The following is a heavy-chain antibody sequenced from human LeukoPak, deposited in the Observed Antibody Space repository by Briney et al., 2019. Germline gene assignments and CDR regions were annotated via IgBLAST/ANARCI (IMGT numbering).Heavy chain of an antibody. CDR2: ISAYNGNT. CDR3: ARRETYYYDSSGYFY. Sequence: ASVKVSCKASGGTFSSYAIGWVRQAPGQGLEWMGWISAYNGNTNYAQKLQGRVTMTTDTSTSTAYMELRSLRSDDTAVYYCARRETYYYDSSGYFYWGQGTLVTVSS. J-gene: IGHJ4*02. D-gene: IGHD3-22*01. V-gene: IGHV1-18*01. CDR1: GGTFSSYA.